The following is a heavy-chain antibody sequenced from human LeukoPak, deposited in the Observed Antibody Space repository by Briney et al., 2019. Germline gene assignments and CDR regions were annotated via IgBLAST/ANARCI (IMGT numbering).Heavy chain of an antibody. CDR2: IYYSGST. Sequence: SETLPLTCTVSGGSISSYYWSWIRQPPGKGLEWIGYIYYSGSTNYNPSLKSRVTISVDTSKNQFSLKLSSVTAANTAVYYCARDPRYCSGGSCYSTDDAFDIWGQGTMVTVSS. V-gene: IGHV4-59*01. D-gene: IGHD2-15*01. J-gene: IGHJ3*02. CDR3: ARDPRYCSGGSCYSTDDAFDI. CDR1: GGSISSYY.